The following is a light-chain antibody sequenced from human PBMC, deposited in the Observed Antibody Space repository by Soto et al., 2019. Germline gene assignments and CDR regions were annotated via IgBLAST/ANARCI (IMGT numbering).Light chain of an antibody. CDR3: EIWDTNVVV. V-gene: IGLV4-60*02. CDR2: LEGSGSY. Sequence: QLVLTQSSSASASLGSSVKLTCTLSSGHSTYIIAWHQQQPGKAPRYLMKLEGSGSYNKGSGIPDRFSGSSSGADRYLTISNLQFEDEADYYCEIWDTNVVVCGRGTPVTVL. CDR1: SGHSTYI. J-gene: IGLJ2*01.